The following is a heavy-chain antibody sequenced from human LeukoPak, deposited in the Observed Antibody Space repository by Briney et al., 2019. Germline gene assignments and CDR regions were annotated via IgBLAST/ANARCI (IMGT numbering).Heavy chain of an antibody. CDR2: IYYSGTT. V-gene: IGHV4-39*01. CDR1: GGSISTSNNY. Sequence: PSETLSLTCTVSGGSISTSNNYWGWIRQPPGKGLEWIGTIYYSGTTYYNPSLESRVTISEDTSKNQFSLMLRSVTAADTAVYFCARQASDYFYYYMDVWGKGTTVTVSS. CDR3: ARQASDYFYYYMDV. J-gene: IGHJ6*03.